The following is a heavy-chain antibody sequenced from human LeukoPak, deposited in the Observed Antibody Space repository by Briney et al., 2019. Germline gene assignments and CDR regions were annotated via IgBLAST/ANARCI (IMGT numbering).Heavy chain of an antibody. CDR2: ISWNSGHV. Sequence: QPGGSLRLSCAASGFTFDDYAMHWVRQAPGKGLEWVSGISWNSGHVGYADSVKGRFTISRDNAKNSLYLQMNSLRPEDTAFYYCAKDIGTKDAGDYYDTSASFDFWGQGTLVTVSS. D-gene: IGHD3-22*01. V-gene: IGHV3-9*01. CDR1: GFTFDDYA. J-gene: IGHJ4*02. CDR3: AKDIGTKDAGDYYDTSASFDF.